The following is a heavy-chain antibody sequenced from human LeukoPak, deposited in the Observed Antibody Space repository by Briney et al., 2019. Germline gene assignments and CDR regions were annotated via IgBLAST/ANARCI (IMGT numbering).Heavy chain of an antibody. Sequence: GGRLRPSCAASGFTFSSCAMSWVRQAPGKGLEWVSGISDGGGTTNYADAVKGRFTISRHKSKNTLFLQMNSLRAEDTAVYYCAKSYGDYLGYFDSWGQGRVIKVSS. CDR3: AKSYGDYLGYFDS. CDR2: ISDGGGTT. J-gene: IGHJ4*02. D-gene: IGHD4-17*01. V-gene: IGHV3-23*01. CDR1: GFTFSSCA.